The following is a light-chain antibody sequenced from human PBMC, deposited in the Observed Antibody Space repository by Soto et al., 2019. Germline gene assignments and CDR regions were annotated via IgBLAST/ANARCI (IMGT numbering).Light chain of an antibody. CDR3: QQYGNSPFT. CDR2: EAS. V-gene: IGKV3-20*01. CDR1: QNVRDDY. Sequence: EIVLTQSPGSLSLSPVERAALSCRASQNVRDDYLAWYQQKPGQAPRLLIYEASRRAADIPARFSGSGSGTDFILTISRLEPDDLAVYFCQQYGNSPFTFGQGTRLEIK. J-gene: IGKJ5*01.